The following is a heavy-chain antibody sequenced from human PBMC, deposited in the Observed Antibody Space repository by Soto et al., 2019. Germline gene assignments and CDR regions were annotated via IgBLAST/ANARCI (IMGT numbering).Heavy chain of an antibody. CDR3: ARRAETNGWNGFGADKYYFDF. D-gene: IGHD1-1*01. CDR1: GYTFTSYD. V-gene: IGHV1-8*01. J-gene: IGHJ4*02. CDR2: MNPNTGNS. Sequence: ASVKVSCKASGYTFTSYDIYWVRQATGQGLEWMGWMNPNTGNSGYAQKFQGRVTMTSDTSISTAHMELSSLRSEDTAVYFCARRAETNGWNGFGADKYYFDFWGQGTLVTVSS.